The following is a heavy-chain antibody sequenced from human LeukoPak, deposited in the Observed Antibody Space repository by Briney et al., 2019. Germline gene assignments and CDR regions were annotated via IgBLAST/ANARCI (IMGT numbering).Heavy chain of an antibody. V-gene: IGHV5-51*01. Sequence: GESLKIPCKRSGYSFTSYWIGWVRQMPGKGLEWMGIIYPGDSDTRYSPSFQGQVTISADKSISTAYLQWSSLKASDTAMYYCARQGDCSSTSCCGGWFDPWGQGNLVTVSS. D-gene: IGHD2-2*01. J-gene: IGHJ5*02. CDR1: GYSFTSYW. CDR3: ARQGDCSSTSCCGGWFDP. CDR2: IYPGDSDT.